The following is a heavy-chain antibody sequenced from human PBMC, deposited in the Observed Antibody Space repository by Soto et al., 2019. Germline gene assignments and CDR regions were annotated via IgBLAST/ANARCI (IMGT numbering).Heavy chain of an antibody. J-gene: IGHJ4*02. CDR2: IFSNDET. V-gene: IGHV2-26*01. CDR1: GFSLSNARMG. D-gene: IGHD2-15*01. CDR3: ARTGARMNLDY. Sequence: QVTLKESGPVLVKPTENLTLTCTVSGFSLSNARMGVRWIRQPPGKALERLAHIFSNDETAYSTSLKTRLTISKDTSKSQVVLTMGNMDPVDTATYYCARTGARMNLDYWGQGTLVTVSS.